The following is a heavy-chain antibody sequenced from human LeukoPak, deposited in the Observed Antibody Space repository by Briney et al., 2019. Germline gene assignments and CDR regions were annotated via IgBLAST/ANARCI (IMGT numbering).Heavy chain of an antibody. V-gene: IGHV5-10-1*01. J-gene: IGHJ4*02. CDR2: IDPSDSYT. CDR3: ARWVRDFDY. Sequence: GESLKISRKGSGYSFTNYWISWVRQMPGKGLEWMGRIDPSDSYTNYSPSFQGHVTISADKSISTAYLQWSSLKASDTGMYYCARWVRDFDYWGQGTLVTVSS. D-gene: IGHD4-23*01. CDR1: GYSFTNYW.